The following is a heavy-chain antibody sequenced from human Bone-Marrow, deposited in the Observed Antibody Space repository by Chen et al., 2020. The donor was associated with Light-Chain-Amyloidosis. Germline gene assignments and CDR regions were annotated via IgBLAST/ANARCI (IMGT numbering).Heavy chain of an antibody. D-gene: IGHD1-1*01. Sequence: EVQLVESGGGLVQPGRSLRISCAASGFTFNDYALYWVRQGPGKGLEWVSGISSNSGSIGYADSVKGRFSISRDNAKNYLHLQMNSLRPEDTALYYCVKSLIPSRYLYHYYMDVWGKGTTVIVSS. CDR2: ISSNSGSI. CDR1: GFTFNDYA. J-gene: IGHJ6*03. CDR3: VKSLIPSRYLYHYYMDV. V-gene: IGHV3-9*01.